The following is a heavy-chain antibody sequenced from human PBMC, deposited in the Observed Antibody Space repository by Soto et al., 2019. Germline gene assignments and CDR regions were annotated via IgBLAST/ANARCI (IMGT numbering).Heavy chain of an antibody. CDR1: GGTFSSYA. J-gene: IGHJ3*02. CDR2: IIPIFGTA. CDR3: AGSPLNYYDSSGHYANAFDI. Sequence: QVQLVQSGAEVKKPGSSVKVSCKASGGTFSSYAISWVRQAPGQGLEWMGGIIPIFGTANYAQKFQGRVTITADESTSTAYMELSSLRSEDTAVYYCAGSPLNYYDSSGHYANAFDIWGQGTMVTVSS. D-gene: IGHD3-22*01. V-gene: IGHV1-69*01.